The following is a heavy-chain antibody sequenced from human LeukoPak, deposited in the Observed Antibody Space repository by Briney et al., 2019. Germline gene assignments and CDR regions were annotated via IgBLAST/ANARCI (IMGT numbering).Heavy chain of an antibody. CDR1: GSTFRSYW. CDR2: INTDGSNT. Sequence: PGGSLGLSCAASGSTFRSYWMHWVRQAPGKGLVWVSRINTDGSNTNYADSVKGRFTISRDNSKNTLYLQMNSLRAEDTAVYYCAKDRPRGLFDYWGQGTLVTVSS. D-gene: IGHD3-10*01. V-gene: IGHV3-74*01. CDR3: AKDRPRGLFDY. J-gene: IGHJ4*02.